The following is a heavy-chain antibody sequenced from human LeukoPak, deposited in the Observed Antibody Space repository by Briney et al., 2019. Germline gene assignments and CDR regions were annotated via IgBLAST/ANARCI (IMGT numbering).Heavy chain of an antibody. Sequence: SETLSLTCTVSGGSISSYYWTWIRQSAGKGLEWIGRINTSGSTDYNPSLRSRVTMSVNTSKNQFSLNLTSVTAADTAVYSCAREGGDPRWLDPWGQGTLVTVSS. J-gene: IGHJ5*02. V-gene: IGHV4-4*07. D-gene: IGHD6-25*01. CDR3: AREGGDPRWLDP. CDR2: INTSGST. CDR1: GGSISSYY.